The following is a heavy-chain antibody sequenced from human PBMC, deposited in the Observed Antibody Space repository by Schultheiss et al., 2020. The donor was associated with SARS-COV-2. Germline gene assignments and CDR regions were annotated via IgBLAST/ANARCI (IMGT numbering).Heavy chain of an antibody. V-gene: IGHV3-11*01. D-gene: IGHD6-13*01. CDR3: AREQPDY. CDR1: GFTVSSNY. J-gene: IGHJ4*02. Sequence: GGSLRLSCAASGFTVSSNYMSWVRQAPGKGLEWVSYISSSSSTIYYADSVKGRFTISRDNAKNSLYLQMNSLRAEDTAVYYCAREQPDYWGQGTLVTVSS. CDR2: ISSSSSTI.